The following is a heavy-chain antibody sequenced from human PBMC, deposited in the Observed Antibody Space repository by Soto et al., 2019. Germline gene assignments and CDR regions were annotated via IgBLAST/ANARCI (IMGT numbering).Heavy chain of an antibody. Sequence: QLQLQESGSGLVKPSQTLSLTCAVSGGSISSGGYSWSWIRQPPGKGLEWIGYIYHSGSTYYNPSLKSRVTISVDRSKNQFSLKLSSVTAADTAVYYCARGVGLYGDYDYYFDYWGQGTLVTVSS. J-gene: IGHJ4*02. CDR1: GGSISSGGYS. CDR2: IYHSGST. V-gene: IGHV4-30-2*01. D-gene: IGHD4-17*01. CDR3: ARGVGLYGDYDYYFDY.